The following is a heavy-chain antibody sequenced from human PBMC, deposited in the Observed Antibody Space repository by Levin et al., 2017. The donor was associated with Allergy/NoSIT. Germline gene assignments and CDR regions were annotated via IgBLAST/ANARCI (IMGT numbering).Heavy chain of an antibody. CDR3: ARDEIGYKFPLQYFYGMDV. Sequence: SETLSLTCSVSGGSVSGVNYYWNWIRQPPGKELEWIGYINYSGSTSYNPSLKSRVTISVDASKTHFFLQLTSVTASDTAVYFCARDEIGYKFPLQYFYGMDVWGQGTTVTVSS. CDR1: GGSVSGVNYY. D-gene: IGHD5-24*01. CDR2: INYSGST. V-gene: IGHV4-61*03. J-gene: IGHJ6*02.